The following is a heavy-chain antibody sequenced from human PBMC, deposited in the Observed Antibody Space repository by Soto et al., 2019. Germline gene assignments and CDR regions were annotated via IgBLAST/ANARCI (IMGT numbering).Heavy chain of an antibody. Sequence: GGSLRLSCAASGFTFSSYAMSWVRQAPGKGLEWVSAISGSGGSTYYADSVKGRFTISRDNSKNTLYLQMNSLRAEDTAVYYCAKDLEADIVVVVAATPYWGQGTLVTVSS. D-gene: IGHD2-15*01. V-gene: IGHV3-23*01. CDR1: GFTFSSYA. J-gene: IGHJ4*02. CDR2: ISGSGGST. CDR3: AKDLEADIVVVVAATPY.